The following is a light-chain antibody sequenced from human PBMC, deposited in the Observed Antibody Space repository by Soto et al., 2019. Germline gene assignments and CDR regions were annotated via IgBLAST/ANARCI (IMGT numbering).Light chain of an antibody. V-gene: IGKV1-5*03. CDR1: QSISSW. Sequence: DTRMTQSSSTLSACLEDRVTITCGASQSISSWLAWYQQKPGKAPKLLIYKASSLESGVPSRFSGSVSFTEFTLTFKSLLPDRFASYYGQQYNRDSWFAQGTKVDIK. CDR2: KAS. CDR3: QQYNRDSW. J-gene: IGKJ1*01.